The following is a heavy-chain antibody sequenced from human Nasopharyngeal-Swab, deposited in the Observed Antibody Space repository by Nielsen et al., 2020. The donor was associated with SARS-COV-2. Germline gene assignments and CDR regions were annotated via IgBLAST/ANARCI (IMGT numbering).Heavy chain of an antibody. CDR3: ARGKPLYDSSGYYFDY. J-gene: IGHJ4*02. D-gene: IGHD3-22*01. CDR2: INPNSGGT. CDR1: GYTFTGYY. V-gene: IGHV1-2*06. Sequence: ASVKVSCTASGYTFTGYYMHWVRQAPGQGLEWMGRINPNSGGTNYAQKFQGRVTMTRDTSISTAYMELIRLRSDDTAVYYCARGKPLYDSSGYYFDYWGQGTLVTVSS.